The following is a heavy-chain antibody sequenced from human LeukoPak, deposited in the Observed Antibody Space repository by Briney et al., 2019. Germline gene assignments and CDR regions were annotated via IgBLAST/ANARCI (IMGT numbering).Heavy chain of an antibody. V-gene: IGHV4-34*01. CDR1: GGSFSGYY. CDR2: INHSGST. J-gene: IGHJ3*02. CDR3: ARGRTSAFDI. D-gene: IGHD3-3*01. Sequence: PSETLSLTCAVYGGSFSGYYWSWIRQPPGKGLEWIGEINHSGSTNYNPSLKSRATISVDTSKNQFSLKLSSVTAADTAVYYCARGRTSAFDIWGQGTMVTVSS.